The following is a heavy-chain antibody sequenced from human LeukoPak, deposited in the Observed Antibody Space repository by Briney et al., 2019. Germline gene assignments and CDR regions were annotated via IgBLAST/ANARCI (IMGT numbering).Heavy chain of an antibody. CDR2: IYYSGSG. V-gene: IGHV4-59*01. CDR3: ARVGSGCFDY. D-gene: IGHD1-26*01. CDR1: GGSISTYY. Sequence: PSETLSLTCTISGGSISTYYWTWIRQPPGKGLEWIAYIYYSGSGNYNPSLKSRVTLSADTSKNQFSLKLSSVTAADTAVYYCARVGSGCFDYWGQGTLVAVSS. J-gene: IGHJ4*02.